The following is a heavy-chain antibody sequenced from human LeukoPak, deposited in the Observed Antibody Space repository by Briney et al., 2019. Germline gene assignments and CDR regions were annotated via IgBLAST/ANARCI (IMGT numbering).Heavy chain of an antibody. CDR2: INHGGST. CDR1: GGSFSGYY. CDR3: ARAQGKRLGELSFPSDY. Sequence: SETLSLTCAVYGGSFSGYYWSWIRQPPGKGLEWIGEINHGGSTNYNPSLKSRVTISVDTSKNQFSLKLSSVTAADTAVYYCARAQGKRLGELSFPSDYWGQGTLVTVSS. J-gene: IGHJ4*02. V-gene: IGHV4-34*01. D-gene: IGHD3-16*02.